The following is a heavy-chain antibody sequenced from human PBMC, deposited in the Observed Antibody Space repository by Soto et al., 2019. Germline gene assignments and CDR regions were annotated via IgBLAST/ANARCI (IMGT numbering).Heavy chain of an antibody. J-gene: IGHJ4*02. CDR3: AGQARGATYSDFDY. Sequence: PSETLSLTCAVYGGSFSGYCWSWIRQTPGKGLEWIGDIYHSGSTFYIPSLKSRLFMSVDTSKNQFSLRLRSVTATDTAVYYCAGQARGATYSDFDYWGQGTLVTVSS. D-gene: IGHD1-26*01. CDR1: GGSFSGYC. V-gene: IGHV4-34*01. CDR2: IYHSGST.